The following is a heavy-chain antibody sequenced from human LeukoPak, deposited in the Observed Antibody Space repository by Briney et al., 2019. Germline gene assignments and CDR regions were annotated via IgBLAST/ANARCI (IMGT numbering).Heavy chain of an antibody. D-gene: IGHD1-1*01. V-gene: IGHV4-39*01. J-gene: IGHJ4*02. CDR1: GGSISSSSYS. Sequence: PSETLSLTCTVSGGSISSSSYSWGWIRQPPGKGLEWIGSIYYSGSTYYNPSLKSRVTISVDTSKNQFSLKLSSVTAADTAVYYCARLNWNDFYWGQGTLVTVSS. CDR3: ARLNWNDFY. CDR2: IYYSGST.